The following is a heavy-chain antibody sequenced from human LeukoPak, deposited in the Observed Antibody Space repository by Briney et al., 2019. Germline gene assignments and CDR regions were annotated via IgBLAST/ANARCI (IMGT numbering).Heavy chain of an antibody. CDR1: GGPISSGGYY. Sequence: SQTLSLTCTVSGGPISSGGYYWSWIRQHPGKGLEWIGYIYYSGSTYYNPSLKSRVTISVDTSKNQFSLKLSSVTAADTAVYYCASKGVREGIRYYYYGMDVWGQGTTVTVSS. CDR3: ASKGVREGIRYYYYGMDV. J-gene: IGHJ6*02. D-gene: IGHD3-10*01. CDR2: IYYSGST. V-gene: IGHV4-31*03.